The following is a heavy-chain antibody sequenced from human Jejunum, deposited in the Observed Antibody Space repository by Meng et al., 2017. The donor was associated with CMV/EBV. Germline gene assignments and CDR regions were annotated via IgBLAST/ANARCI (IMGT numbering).Heavy chain of an antibody. J-gene: IGHJ4*02. Sequence: AVSGLDFSSYSMNWVRQAPGKGLEWVSSISSSSTYIYYADSVKGRFTISRDNAKISLHLQMNSLTAADTAVYYCARGLERQGYFDYWGQGTLVTVSS. D-gene: IGHD1-1*01. CDR3: ARGLERQGYFDY. CDR2: ISSSSTYI. V-gene: IGHV3-21*01. CDR1: GLDFSSYS.